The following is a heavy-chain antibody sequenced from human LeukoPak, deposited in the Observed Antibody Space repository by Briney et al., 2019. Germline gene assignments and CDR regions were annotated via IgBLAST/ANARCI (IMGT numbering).Heavy chain of an antibody. CDR3: SRGGTSGVWSYYFDY. D-gene: IGHD2-8*01. V-gene: IGHV4-59*01. Sequence: PSETLSLTCTVSGGSLNNYHWSWIRQPPGKELEWIGYIYDSGSTNYNPSLKSRVTISLDTSTNQFSLKLSSVTAANTAVYYCSRGGTSGVWSYYFDYWGQGRLVTVSS. J-gene: IGHJ4*02. CDR1: GGSLNNYH. CDR2: IYDSGST.